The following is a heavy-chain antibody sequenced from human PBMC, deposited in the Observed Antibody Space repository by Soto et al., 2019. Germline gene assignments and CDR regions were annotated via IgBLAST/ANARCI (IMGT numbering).Heavy chain of an antibody. J-gene: IGHJ3*02. D-gene: IGHD3-22*01. CDR3: ARGQLPYYYDSSGYYYIRVAFDI. V-gene: IGHV4-34*01. CDR2: INHSGST. Sequence: SETLSLTCAVYGGSFSGYYWSWIRQPPGKGLEWIGEINHSGSTNYNPSLKSRVTISVDTSKNQFSLKLSSVTAADTAVSYCARGQLPYYYDSSGYYYIRVAFDIWGQGTMVTVSS. CDR1: GGSFSGYY.